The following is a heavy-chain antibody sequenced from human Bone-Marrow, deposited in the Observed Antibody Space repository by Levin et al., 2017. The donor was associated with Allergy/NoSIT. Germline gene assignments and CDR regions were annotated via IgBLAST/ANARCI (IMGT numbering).Heavy chain of an antibody. Sequence: GGSLRLSCAASGFTFSSYGMHWVRQAPGKGLDWVAIIWYDASNKYYADSVKGRFTISRDNSKNTLYLQMNSLRAEDTAVYYCARDTTGARSFDYWGQGTLVTVSS. J-gene: IGHJ4*02. D-gene: IGHD1-1*01. CDR2: IWYDASNK. V-gene: IGHV3-33*01. CDR1: GFTFSSYG. CDR3: ARDTTGARSFDY.